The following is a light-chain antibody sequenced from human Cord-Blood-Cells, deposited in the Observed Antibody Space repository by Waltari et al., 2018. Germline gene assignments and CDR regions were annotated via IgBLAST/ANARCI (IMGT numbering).Light chain of an antibody. Sequence: EIVLTQPPATLSLSPGERDTLSCRASQSVSSYLAWYQQKPGQAPRLLIYDASNRATGIPARFSGSGSGTDFTLTISSLEPEDFAVYYCQQRSKYTFGQGTKLEIK. CDR2: DAS. J-gene: IGKJ2*01. CDR1: QSVSSY. V-gene: IGKV3-11*01. CDR3: QQRSKYT.